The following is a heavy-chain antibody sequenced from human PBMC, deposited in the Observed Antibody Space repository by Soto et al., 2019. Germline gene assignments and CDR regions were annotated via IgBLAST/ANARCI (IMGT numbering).Heavy chain of an antibody. Sequence: SVKVSCKASGGTFSTYSISWVRQAPGQGLEWMGGIIPILGKTNYAQKFQGRVTITADESTSTAYMDLSSLRSDDTAVYYCAKDILEWLFGSGDYYYYGMDVWGQGTTVNVSS. D-gene: IGHD3-3*01. V-gene: IGHV1-69*13. CDR1: GGTFSTYS. CDR3: AKDILEWLFGSGDYYYYGMDV. CDR2: IIPILGKT. J-gene: IGHJ6*02.